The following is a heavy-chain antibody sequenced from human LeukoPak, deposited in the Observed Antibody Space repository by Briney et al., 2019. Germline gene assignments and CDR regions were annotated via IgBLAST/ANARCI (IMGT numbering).Heavy chain of an antibody. CDR2: ISYSGST. Sequence: SETLSLTCTVSCGSITTYYWSWLRQPPGKGLEWIGYISYSGSTNYNPSLKSRVTIFPDTSKNQFSLRLTSVTAADTAVYYCARHGVYSSSSYFDYLGQGALVTVSS. CDR1: CGSITTYY. J-gene: IGHJ4*02. D-gene: IGHD6-6*01. CDR3: ARHGVYSSSSYFDY. V-gene: IGHV4-59*08.